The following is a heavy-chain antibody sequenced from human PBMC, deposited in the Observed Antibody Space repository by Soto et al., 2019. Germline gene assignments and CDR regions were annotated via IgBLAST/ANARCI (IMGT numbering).Heavy chain of an antibody. CDR2: IGGDGYTT. J-gene: IGHJ4*02. CDR3: AKGYGWDYLDS. Sequence: EVQLLESGGGLVLPGGSLRLSCEASGLSFGNFGMTWVRQSPGKGLQWVSLIGGDGYTTHMADSVKGRFSISRDNSKNTLYLQMANLRVEDTALYYCAKGYGWDYLDSWGQGGLVTVSP. D-gene: IGHD6-19*01. V-gene: IGHV3-23*01. CDR1: GLSFGNFG.